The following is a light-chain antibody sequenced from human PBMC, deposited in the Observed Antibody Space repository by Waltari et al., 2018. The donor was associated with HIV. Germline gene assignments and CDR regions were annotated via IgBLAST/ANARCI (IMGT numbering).Light chain of an antibody. CDR1: TWGDKF. CDR2: QDS. J-gene: IGLJ3*02. V-gene: IGLV3-1*01. CDR3: QAWDSSTWV. Sequence: SYELTQPPSVSVSPGQTATITCAGDTWGDKFACWYQQKPGQSPVLVIYQDSKRPSGIPERFSGSNSGNTATLTISGTQAMDEADYYCQAWDSSTWVFGGGTKLTVL.